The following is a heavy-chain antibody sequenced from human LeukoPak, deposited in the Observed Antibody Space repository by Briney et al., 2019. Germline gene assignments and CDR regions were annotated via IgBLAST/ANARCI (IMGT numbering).Heavy chain of an antibody. CDR1: GYTFTSYD. CDR2: MNPNSGNT. D-gene: IGHD3-22*01. CDR3: ARVTYYYDSSGYYSYDAFDI. Sequence: ASVKVSCKASGYTFTSYDINWVRQATGQGLEWMGWMNPNSGNTGYAQKFQGRVTMTRNTSISTAYMELSSLRSEDTAVYYCARVTYYYDSSGYYSYDAFDIWGQGTMVTVSS. J-gene: IGHJ3*02. V-gene: IGHV1-8*01.